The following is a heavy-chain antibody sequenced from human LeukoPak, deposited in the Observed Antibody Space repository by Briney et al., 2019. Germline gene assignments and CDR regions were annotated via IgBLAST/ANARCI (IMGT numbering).Heavy chain of an antibody. Sequence: PGGSLRLSCAASGFTFGSYRMNWVRPARGKGLEWVATISSSGTYIYYADSVKDRFTISRDNAKNSLYLQMSSLRAEDTAVYSCARGGGSCSPTSCFNNYFDYWGQGTLVTVSS. CDR1: GFTFGSYR. V-gene: IGHV3-21*01. D-gene: IGHD2-2*01. CDR3: ARGGGSCSPTSCFNNYFDY. J-gene: IGHJ4*02. CDR2: ISSSGTYI.